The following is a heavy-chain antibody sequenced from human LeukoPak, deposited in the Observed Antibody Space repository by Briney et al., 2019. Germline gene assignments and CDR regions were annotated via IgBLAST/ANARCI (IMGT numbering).Heavy chain of an antibody. D-gene: IGHD4-17*01. CDR2: IYYSGTT. J-gene: IGHJ6*04. CDR3: ARDLDTTVTMKGMDV. CDR1: GGSISSNIYY. Sequence: SETLSLTCTVSGGSISSNIYYWGWIRQPPGKGLEWIGSIYYSGTTYYNPSLKSRVTISVDMSKNQFSLKLSSVTAADTAVYYCARDLDTTVTMKGMDVWGKGTTVTVSS. V-gene: IGHV4-39*07.